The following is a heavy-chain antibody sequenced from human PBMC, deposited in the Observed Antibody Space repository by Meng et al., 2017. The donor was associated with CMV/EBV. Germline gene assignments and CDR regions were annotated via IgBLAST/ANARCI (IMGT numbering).Heavy chain of an antibody. D-gene: IGHD6-13*01. Sequence: SVKVSCKASGGTFSSYTISWVRQAPGQGLEWMGRIIPILGIANYAQKFQGRVTITTDESTSTAYMELSSLRSEDTAVYYCARGRRWGSAAGTYMYYYYGMDVWGQGTTVTVSS. CDR3: ARGRRWGSAAGTYMYYYYGMDV. V-gene: IGHV1-69*16. CDR1: GGTFSSYT. CDR2: IIPILGIA. J-gene: IGHJ6*02.